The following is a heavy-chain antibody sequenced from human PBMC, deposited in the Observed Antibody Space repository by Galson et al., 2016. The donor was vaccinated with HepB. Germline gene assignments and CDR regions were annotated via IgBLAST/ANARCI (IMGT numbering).Heavy chain of an antibody. CDR2: IKEDGNEK. CDR1: GLPFSRYY. D-gene: IGHD5-18*01. Sequence: CAASGLPFSRYYMNWVRQAPGKGLEWVANIKEDGNEKYYVDSVKGRFVISRDNAKNLLYLQMHSLRADDTAVYYCTCSYADCLWGQGTLVAVSS. V-gene: IGHV3-7*03. CDR3: TCSYADCL. J-gene: IGHJ4*02.